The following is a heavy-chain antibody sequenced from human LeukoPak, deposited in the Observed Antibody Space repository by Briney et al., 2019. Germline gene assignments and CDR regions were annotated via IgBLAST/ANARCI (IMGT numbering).Heavy chain of an antibody. V-gene: IGHV1-2*02. J-gene: IGHJ4*02. CDR1: GYTFTGYY. CDR3: ARGRYCSSTSCYTDTTPGDY. D-gene: IGHD2-2*02. Sequence: GASVKVSCKASGYTFTGYYMHWVRQAPGQGLEWMGWINPNSGGTNYAQKFQGRVTMTRDTSISTAYMELSGLRSDDTAVYYCARGRYCSSTSCYTDTTPGDYWGQGTLVTVSS. CDR2: INPNSGGT.